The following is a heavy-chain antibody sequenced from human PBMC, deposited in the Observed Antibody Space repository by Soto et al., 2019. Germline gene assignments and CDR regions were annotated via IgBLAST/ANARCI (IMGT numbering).Heavy chain of an antibody. Sequence: PGGSLRLSCTASGFTFGDHAMGWFRQAPGEGLEWVGFIRSRAYGGTTEYAASVKGRFTISRDDSKSIAYLQMNSLKSEDTAVYYCTSSGWEPPHHDAFDIWGQGTMVTVSS. CDR2: IRSRAYGGTT. D-gene: IGHD1-26*01. CDR3: TSSGWEPPHHDAFDI. V-gene: IGHV3-49*03. J-gene: IGHJ3*02. CDR1: GFTFGDHA.